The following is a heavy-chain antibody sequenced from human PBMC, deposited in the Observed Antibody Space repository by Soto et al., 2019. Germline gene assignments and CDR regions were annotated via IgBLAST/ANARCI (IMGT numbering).Heavy chain of an antibody. J-gene: IGHJ1*01. Sequence: EVQLVESGGGLVQPGGSLRLSCSASGFTFSRYAMHWVRQAPGRGLEYVSGISINGDNTYYADSVKGRFTISRDNSKNTLYLQMSSLRAEDTAVYYCLKVGREQWPRGEFQYWGQGTLVAVSS. CDR2: ISINGDNT. V-gene: IGHV3-64D*08. D-gene: IGHD6-19*01. CDR1: GFTFSRYA. CDR3: LKVGREQWPRGEFQY.